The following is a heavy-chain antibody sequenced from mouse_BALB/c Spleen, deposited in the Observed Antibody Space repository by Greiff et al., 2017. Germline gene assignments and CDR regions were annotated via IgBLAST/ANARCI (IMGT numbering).Heavy chain of an antibody. D-gene: IGHD2-4*01. J-gene: IGHJ4*01. CDR2: ISTYNGNT. CDR1: GYTFTDYA. Sequence: QVQLQQSGPEVVRPGVSVKISCKGSGYTFTDYAMHWVKQSPAKSLEWIGVISTYNGNTNYNQKFKGKATMTVDKSSSTAYMELARLTSEDSAIYYCARGWGLRRGRPMGYAMDYWGQGTSVTVSS. CDR3: ARGWGLRRGRPMGYAMDY. V-gene: IGHV1-67*01.